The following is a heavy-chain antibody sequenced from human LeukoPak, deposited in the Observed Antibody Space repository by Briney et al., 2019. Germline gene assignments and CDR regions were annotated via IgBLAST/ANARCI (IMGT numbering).Heavy chain of an antibody. CDR3: VRAMDY. CDR2: KKQDGSET. CDR1: GFTFSSYW. V-gene: IGHV3-7*03. Sequence: SGGSLRLSCAASGFTFSSYWTSWVRQAPGRGLEWVANKKQDGSETYYVDSVKGRFTISRDNAKNSLYLQMNSLRVEDTAVYYCVRAMDYWGQGTLVTVSS. J-gene: IGHJ4*02.